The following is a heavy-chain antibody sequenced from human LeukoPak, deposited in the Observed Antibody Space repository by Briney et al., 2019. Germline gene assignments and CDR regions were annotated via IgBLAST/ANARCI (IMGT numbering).Heavy chain of an antibody. CDR3: ARVIEYSSFSGFDP. Sequence: GASVKVSCRASGYTFTGYYMHWVRQAPGQGLEWMGWISAYNGNTNYAQKLQGRVTMTTDTSTSTAYMELRSLRSDDTAVYYCARVIEYSSFSGFDPWGQGTLVTVSS. CDR1: GYTFTGYY. V-gene: IGHV1-18*04. CDR2: ISAYNGNT. J-gene: IGHJ5*02. D-gene: IGHD6-6*01.